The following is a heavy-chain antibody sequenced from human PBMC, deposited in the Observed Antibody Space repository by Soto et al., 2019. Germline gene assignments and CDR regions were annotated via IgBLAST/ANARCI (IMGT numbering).Heavy chain of an antibody. V-gene: IGHV3-64*01. CDR1: GFTFSSYA. D-gene: IGHD3-9*01. J-gene: IGHJ4*02. CDR2: ISSNGGST. Sequence: GGSLRLSCAASGFTFSSYAMHWVRQAPGEGLEYVSAISSNGGSTYYANSVKGRFTISRDNSKNTLYLQMGSLRAEDMAVYYCARDSTMYYDILTGPPGPFDYWGQGTLVTVSS. CDR3: ARDSTMYYDILTGPPGPFDY.